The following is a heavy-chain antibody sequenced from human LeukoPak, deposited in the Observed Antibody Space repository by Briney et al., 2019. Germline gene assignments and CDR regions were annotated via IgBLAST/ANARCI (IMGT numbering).Heavy chain of an antibody. CDR2: IYSSVST. CDR3: AYSGSCGHLGY. J-gene: IGHJ4*02. V-gene: IGHV4-39*01. D-gene: IGHD1-26*01. Sequence: SETLSLTCTVSGGSISSNAYYWAWIRQPPGKGLEWIGSIYSSVSTYYNPSLKSRVTISVDTSKNQFSLRLSSVTAADTALYYCAYSGSCGHLGYWGQGIPVTVSS. CDR1: GGSISSNAYY.